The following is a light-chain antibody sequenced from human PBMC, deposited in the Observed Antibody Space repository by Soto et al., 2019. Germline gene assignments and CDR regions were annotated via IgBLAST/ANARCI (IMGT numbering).Light chain of an antibody. CDR3: QQYNSYSLT. J-gene: IGKJ1*01. Sequence: DIQMTQSPSTLSASLGDRVTITCRASQGISRWLAWYQQRPGKAPKLLIYDASTLHSGVSSRFSGSGSGTEFTLTISSLQPDDFATYYCQQYNSYSLTFGQGTKVDIK. CDR2: DAS. V-gene: IGKV1-5*01. CDR1: QGISRW.